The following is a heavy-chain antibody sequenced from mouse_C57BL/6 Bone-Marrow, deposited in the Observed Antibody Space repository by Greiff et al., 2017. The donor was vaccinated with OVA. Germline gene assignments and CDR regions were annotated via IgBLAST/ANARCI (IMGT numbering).Heavy chain of an antibody. J-gene: IGHJ1*03. CDR3: AREGLYYGCCYWYYYV. V-gene: IGHV1-26*01. CDR1: GYTFTDYY. Sequence: EVQLQQSGPELVKPGASVKISCKASGYTFTDYYMNWVKQSHGKSLEWIGDINPNNGGTSYNQKFKGKATLTVDKSSSTAYMELRSLTSEDSAVSYCAREGLYYGCCYWYYYVWGTGPTVTVSS. D-gene: IGHD1-1*01. CDR2: INPNNGGT.